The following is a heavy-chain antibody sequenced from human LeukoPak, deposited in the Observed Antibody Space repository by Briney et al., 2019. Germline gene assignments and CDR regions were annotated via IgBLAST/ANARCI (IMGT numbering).Heavy chain of an antibody. D-gene: IGHD3-16*01. CDR2: INHNGNVN. Sequence: GGSLRLSCAASGFTFSSYWMNWARQAPGKGLEWVASINHNGNVNYYVDSVRGRFTISRDNAKNSLYLQMSNLRAEDTAVYFCARGGGLDVWGQGATVTVSS. CDR3: ARGGGLDV. CDR1: GFTFSSYW. V-gene: IGHV3-7*03. J-gene: IGHJ6*02.